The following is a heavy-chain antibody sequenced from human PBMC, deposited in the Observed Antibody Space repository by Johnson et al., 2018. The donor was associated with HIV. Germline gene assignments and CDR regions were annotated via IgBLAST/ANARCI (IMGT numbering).Heavy chain of an antibody. V-gene: IGHV3-30*04. CDR1: GFTFSSYA. CDR3: ARDTLAWGLLPPIGAFDI. J-gene: IGHJ3*02. Sequence: QVQLVESGGGVVQPGRSLRLSCAASGFTFSSYAMHWVRQAPAKGLEWVAVISYDGSDKYYADSVKGRFTISRDNSKNTLYLQMNSLRAEDTAVYYCARDTLAWGLLPPIGAFDIWGQGTMVTVSS. D-gene: IGHD1-26*01. CDR2: ISYDGSDK.